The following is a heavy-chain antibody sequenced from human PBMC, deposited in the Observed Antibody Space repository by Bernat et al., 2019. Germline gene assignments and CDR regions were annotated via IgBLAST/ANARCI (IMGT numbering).Heavy chain of an antibody. Sequence: EEQVVESGGGLVQPGGSLRLSCVASGFIFSDHYVDWVRQVSGKGLEWVGRSANKANSYNTQYAASVKGRFIISRDESKNSVHLQMNSLKIEDTALYYCVRTVSGRGMDVWGQGTTVTVSS. CDR1: GFIFSDHY. D-gene: IGHD4-17*01. V-gene: IGHV3-72*01. CDR2: SANKANSYNT. CDR3: VRTVSGRGMDV. J-gene: IGHJ6*02.